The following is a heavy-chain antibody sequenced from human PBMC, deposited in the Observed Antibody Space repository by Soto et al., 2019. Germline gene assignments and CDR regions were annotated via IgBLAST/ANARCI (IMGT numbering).Heavy chain of an antibody. CDR2: LYNDDSA. Sequence: EVQLVESGGGLVQPGGSLRLSCAASGLIGGSNYMSWVRQSPGKGLEWVSVLYNDDSASYADSVQDRYTVFRDDSKNTLYLQMNRLRSEGSAIYFCMSGPIHLGRDYSQLRSYWGQGTVVSVSS. CDR3: MSGPIHLGRDYSQLRSY. CDR1: GLIGGSNY. D-gene: IGHD1-26*01. V-gene: IGHV3-66*01. J-gene: IGHJ4*02.